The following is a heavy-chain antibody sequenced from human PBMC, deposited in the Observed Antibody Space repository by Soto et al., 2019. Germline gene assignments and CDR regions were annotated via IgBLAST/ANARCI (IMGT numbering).Heavy chain of an antibody. D-gene: IGHD2-2*02. CDR1: GYTFSNYG. CDR2: ISAPSGKT. V-gene: IGHV1-18*01. Sequence: QVPLVQSGGEVKKPGASVKVSCKTSGYTFSNYGMSWVRQAPGQGLEWMGWISAPSGKTNYAQKFQGRVALTTDTATSTAYMELRSLKADDTAVYYCARDYPGPPATPNNWFDPWGQGTPVTVSS. CDR3: ARDYPGPPATPNNWFDP. J-gene: IGHJ5*02.